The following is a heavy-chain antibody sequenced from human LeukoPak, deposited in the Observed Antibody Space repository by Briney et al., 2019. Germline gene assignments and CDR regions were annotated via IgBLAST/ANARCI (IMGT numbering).Heavy chain of an antibody. Sequence: ATVKVSCKVSGYTLTELSMHWVRQAPGKGLEWMGGFDPEDGETIYAQRFQGRVTMTEDTSTDTAYMELSSLRSEDTAVYYCARADDFWSGGGFDYWGQGTLVTVSS. CDR3: ARADDFWSGGGFDY. D-gene: IGHD3-3*01. V-gene: IGHV1-24*01. J-gene: IGHJ4*02. CDR1: GYTLTELS. CDR2: FDPEDGET.